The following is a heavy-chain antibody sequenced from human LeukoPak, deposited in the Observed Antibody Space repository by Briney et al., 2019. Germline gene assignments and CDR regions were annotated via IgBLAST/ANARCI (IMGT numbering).Heavy chain of an antibody. D-gene: IGHD5-12*01. V-gene: IGHV4-39*01. CDR1: GGSISSSDYY. Sequence: SETLSLTCTVSGGSISSSDYYWGWIRQAPGKGLEWIGNIYYSGSTYYNPSLKSRVTISVDTSNNQFSLKLSSVTAADTAVYYCAIWVATPRGYFDYWGQGTLVTVSS. CDR3: AIWVATPRGYFDY. CDR2: IYYSGST. J-gene: IGHJ4*02.